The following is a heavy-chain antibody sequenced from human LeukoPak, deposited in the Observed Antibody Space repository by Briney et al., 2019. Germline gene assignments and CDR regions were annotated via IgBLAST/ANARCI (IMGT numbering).Heavy chain of an antibody. D-gene: IGHD5-12*01. V-gene: IGHV1-69*04. Sequence: SVKVSCKASGGTFSSCAISWVRQAPGQGLEWMGRIIPILGIANYAQKFQGRVTITADKSTSTAYMELSSLRSEDTAVYYCARRYLMDIVATNDVADWFDPWGQGTLVTVSS. CDR3: ARRYLMDIVATNDVADWFDP. CDR1: GGTFSSCA. CDR2: IIPILGIA. J-gene: IGHJ5*02.